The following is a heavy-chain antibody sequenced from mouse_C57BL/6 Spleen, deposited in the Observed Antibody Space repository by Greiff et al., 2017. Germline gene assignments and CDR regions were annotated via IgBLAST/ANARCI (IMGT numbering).Heavy chain of an antibody. D-gene: IGHD1-1*01. V-gene: IGHV5-9-1*02. CDR1: GFTFSSYA. Sequence: EVKLVESGEGLVKPGGSLKLSCAASGFTFSSYAMSWVRQTPEKRLEWVAYISSGGDYIYYADTVKGRFTISRDNARNTLYLQMSSLKSEDTAMYYCTRVYYGSSYFDYWGQGTTLTVSS. CDR2: ISSGGDYI. J-gene: IGHJ2*01. CDR3: TRVYYGSSYFDY.